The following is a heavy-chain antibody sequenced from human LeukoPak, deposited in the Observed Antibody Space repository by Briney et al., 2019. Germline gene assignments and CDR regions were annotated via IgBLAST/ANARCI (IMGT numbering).Heavy chain of an antibody. CDR2: TISEIDGGTT. J-gene: IGHJ6*02. Sequence: GGSLRLSCAASGFTFNYAWMSWVRQVPGKGLEWVGQTISEIDGGTTDYAAPVKGRFTISRDDSKSTLYLQMNSLKIEDTAVYYCTTDEDWNYARKDVWGQGATVIVSS. CDR1: GFTFNYAW. V-gene: IGHV3-15*01. D-gene: IGHD1-7*01. CDR3: TTDEDWNYARKDV.